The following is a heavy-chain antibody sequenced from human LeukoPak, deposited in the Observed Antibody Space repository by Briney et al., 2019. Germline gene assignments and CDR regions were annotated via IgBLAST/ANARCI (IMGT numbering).Heavy chain of an antibody. Sequence: ASVKVSCKVSGYTLTELSMHWVRQAPGKGLEWMGGFDPEDGETIYAQKFQGRVTMTEDTSTDTAYMELSSLRSEDTAVYYCAKDHSIQLWWGGHQIDYWGQGTLVTVSS. V-gene: IGHV1-24*01. D-gene: IGHD5-18*01. CDR1: GYTLTELS. CDR3: AKDHSIQLWWGGHQIDY. J-gene: IGHJ4*02. CDR2: FDPEDGET.